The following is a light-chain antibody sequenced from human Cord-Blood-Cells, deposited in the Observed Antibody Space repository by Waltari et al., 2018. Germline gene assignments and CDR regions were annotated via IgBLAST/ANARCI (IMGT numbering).Light chain of an antibody. J-gene: IGLJ3*02. CDR2: EVS. Sequence: QSALTQPPSVSGSPGQSVTIPCTGTSSDVGSYNRFSWYQQPPGTAPKPMIYEVSNRPSGVPDRFSGSKSGNTASLTISGLQAEDEADYYCSSYTSSSTWVFGGGTKLTVL. V-gene: IGLV2-18*02. CDR3: SSYTSSSTWV. CDR1: SSDVGSYNR.